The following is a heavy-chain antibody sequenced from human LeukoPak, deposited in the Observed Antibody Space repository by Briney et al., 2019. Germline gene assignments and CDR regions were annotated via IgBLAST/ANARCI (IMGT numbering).Heavy chain of an antibody. V-gene: IGHV3-74*01. CDR1: GFTFSTYW. J-gene: IGHJ4*02. CDR2: INNDGSSR. D-gene: IGHD1-26*01. CDR3: AREGSYCPFDY. Sequence: GGSLRLSCAASGFTFSTYWMHWVRQAPGKGLVWVSRINNDGSSRSYADSVKGRFTVSRDNAKNTLYLQMNSVRAEDTAVYYCAREGSYCPFDYWGQGTLVTVSS.